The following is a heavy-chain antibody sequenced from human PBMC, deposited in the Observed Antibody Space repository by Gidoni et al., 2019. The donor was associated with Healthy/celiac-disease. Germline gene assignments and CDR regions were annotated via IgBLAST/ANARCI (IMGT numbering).Heavy chain of an antibody. J-gene: IGHJ5*02. CDR3: AKDMVPISSAGVWGSYRYNWFDP. Sequence: EVQLVESGGGVVQPGGSLRLSCAASGFTFDDYAMHWVRQAPGKGLEWVSLISGDGGSTYYADSVKGRFTISRDNSKNSLYLQMNSLRTEDTALYYCAKDMVPISSAGVWGSYRYNWFDPWGQGTLVTVSS. CDR1: GFTFDDYA. CDR2: ISGDGGST. V-gene: IGHV3-43*02. D-gene: IGHD3-16*02.